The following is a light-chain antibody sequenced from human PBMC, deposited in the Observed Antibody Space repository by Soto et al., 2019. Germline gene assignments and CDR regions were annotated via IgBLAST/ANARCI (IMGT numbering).Light chain of an antibody. J-gene: IGKJ3*01. CDR2: AAS. CDR1: QSISSY. V-gene: IGKV1-39*01. CDR3: QQSYSTPLT. Sequence: DIQMTQSPSSVSASVGGRVTITCRASQSISSYLNWYQQKPGKAPKLLIYAASSLQSGVPSRFSGSGSGTDFTLTISSLQPEDFATYYCQQSYSTPLTFGPGTKVDIK.